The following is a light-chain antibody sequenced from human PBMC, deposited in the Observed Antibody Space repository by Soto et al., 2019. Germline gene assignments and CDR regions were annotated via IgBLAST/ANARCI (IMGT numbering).Light chain of an antibody. J-gene: IGKJ1*01. V-gene: IGKV3D-15*01. Sequence: EIVLTQSPATLSLSPGERFTLSCMASQSISGNLAWYQHKPGQAPRLLISGASTRANGITDRFSGSGSETDFTLTISSLQPDDFATYYCQPYNSNTGAFGQGTQVDIK. CDR1: QSISGN. CDR2: GAS. CDR3: QPYNSNTGA.